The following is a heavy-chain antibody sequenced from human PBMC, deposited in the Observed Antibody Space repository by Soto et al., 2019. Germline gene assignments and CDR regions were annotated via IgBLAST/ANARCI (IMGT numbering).Heavy chain of an antibody. CDR3: ASGPLGTITMVRGVIPFV. D-gene: IGHD3-10*01. J-gene: IGHJ4*02. CDR1: GYTFTSYG. CDR2: ISAYNGNT. V-gene: IGHV1-18*01. Sequence: XSVKVSCKASGYTFTSYGISWVRRAPGQGLEWMGWISAYNGNTNYAQKLQGRVTMTTDTSTSTAYMELRSLRSDDTAVYYCASGPLGTITMVRGVIPFVWGQGTLVTV.